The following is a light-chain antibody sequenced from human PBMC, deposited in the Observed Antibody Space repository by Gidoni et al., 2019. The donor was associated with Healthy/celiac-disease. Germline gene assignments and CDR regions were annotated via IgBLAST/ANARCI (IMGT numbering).Light chain of an antibody. J-gene: IGKJ5*01. CDR1: QSVSSSY. CDR3: QQYGSSPT. Sequence: IVFTHSPGPLSSSTGERATLTCRASQSVSSSYFSWYQQKPGQPPRLIIYGAYSRATGIPDRFSGSGSGTDFTLTSSRLEPEDFAEYYCQQYGSSPTFGQGTRLEIK. CDR2: GAY. V-gene: IGKV3-20*01.